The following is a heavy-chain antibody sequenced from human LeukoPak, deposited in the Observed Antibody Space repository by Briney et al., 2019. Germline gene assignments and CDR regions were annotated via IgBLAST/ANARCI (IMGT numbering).Heavy chain of an antibody. Sequence: PGGSLRLSCAASGFTVSSNHMSWVRQAPGKGLEWVSVIYSGGSTYYADSVKGRFTISRDNSKNTLYLQMNSLRAEDTAVYYCARDCSGGYCYDPWGQGTLVTVSS. J-gene: IGHJ5*02. CDR3: ARDCSGGYCYDP. CDR1: GFTVSSNH. CDR2: IYSGGST. D-gene: IGHD2-15*01. V-gene: IGHV3-53*01.